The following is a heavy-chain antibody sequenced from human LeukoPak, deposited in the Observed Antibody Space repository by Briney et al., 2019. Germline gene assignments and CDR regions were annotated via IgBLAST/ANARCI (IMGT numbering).Heavy chain of an antibody. V-gene: IGHV3-23*01. CDR3: AKTLGHCSSTSCYVYFDY. CDR1: GFTFSSYA. D-gene: IGHD2-2*01. CDR2: ISGSGGST. Sequence: PGGSLRLSCAASGFTFSSYAMSWVRQAPGKGLEWVSAISGSGGSTYYADSVKGRFTISRDNSKNTLHLQANSLRAEDTAVYYCAKTLGHCSSTSCYVYFDYWGQGTLVTVSS. J-gene: IGHJ4*02.